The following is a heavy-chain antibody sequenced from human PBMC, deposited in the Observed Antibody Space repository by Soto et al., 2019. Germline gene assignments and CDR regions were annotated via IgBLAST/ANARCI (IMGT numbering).Heavy chain of an antibody. Sequence: GGSLRLSCSPSGFTFSSYGMSWVRQAPGKGLGWVSWISGRGGSTQYADSVKGRFTISRDNSKQTLYLEMNSLRAEDTAVYYCAKWRSSWTNYYYYYGMDVWGQGTTVTVSS. V-gene: IGHV3-23*01. D-gene: IGHD6-13*01. CDR1: GFTFSSYG. CDR2: ISGRGGST. J-gene: IGHJ6*02. CDR3: AKWRSSWTNYYYYYGMDV.